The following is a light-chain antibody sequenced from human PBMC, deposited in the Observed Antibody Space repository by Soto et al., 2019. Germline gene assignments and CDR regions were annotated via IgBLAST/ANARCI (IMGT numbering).Light chain of an antibody. CDR3: QQSYGTPYT. CDR1: QSISSY. Sequence: DIQMTQSPSSLSASVGDRVTITCRASQSISSYLNWYQQKPGKTPKFLIYAASSLQSGVPSRFSGSGSGTDFTLTISSLQPEDFATYYRQQSYGTPYTFGQGTKLEIK. V-gene: IGKV1-39*01. J-gene: IGKJ2*01. CDR2: AAS.